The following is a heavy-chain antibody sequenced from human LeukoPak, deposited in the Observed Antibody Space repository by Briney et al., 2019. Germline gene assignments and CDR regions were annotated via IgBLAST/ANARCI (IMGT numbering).Heavy chain of an antibody. V-gene: IGHV4-39*01. CDR3: ARAGQDYCSSTSCYGKNNWFDP. J-gene: IGHJ5*02. CDR1: GGSISSSSYY. Sequence: SETLSLTCTVSGGSISSSSYYWGWIRQPPGKGLEWIGSIYYSGSTYYNPSLKSRVTISVDTSKNQSSLKLSFVTAADTAVYYCARAGQDYCSSTSCYGKNNWFDPWGQGTLVTVSS. CDR2: IYYSGST. D-gene: IGHD2-2*01.